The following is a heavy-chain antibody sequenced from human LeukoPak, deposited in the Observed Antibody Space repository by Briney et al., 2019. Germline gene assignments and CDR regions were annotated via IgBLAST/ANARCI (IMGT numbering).Heavy chain of an antibody. D-gene: IGHD3-10*01. V-gene: IGHV3-9*01. CDR2: ISWNSGSI. CDR1: GFTFDDYA. CDR3: VKDWGVLPDYTADGFDI. Sequence: PGRSLRLSCAASGFTFDDYAMHWVRQAPGKGLEWVSGISWNSGSIGYADSVKGRFTISRDNAKNSLYLQMNSLRAEDTAVYYCVKDWGVLPDYTADGFDIWGPGTMVTVSS. J-gene: IGHJ3*02.